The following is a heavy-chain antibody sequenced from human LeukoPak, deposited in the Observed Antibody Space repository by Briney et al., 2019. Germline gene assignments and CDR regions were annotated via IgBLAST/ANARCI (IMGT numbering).Heavy chain of an antibody. J-gene: IGHJ6*03. CDR3: ARSTYYDFWSGLVYYMDV. CDR2: IYYSGST. CDR1: GGSISSYY. V-gene: IGHV4-59*01. Sequence: SETLSLTCTVSGGSISSYYWSWIRQPPGKGLEWIGYIYYSGSTNYNPSLKSRVTISVDTSKNQFSLTLSSVTAADTAVYYCARSTYYDFWSGLVYYMDVWGKGTTVTVSS. D-gene: IGHD3-3*01.